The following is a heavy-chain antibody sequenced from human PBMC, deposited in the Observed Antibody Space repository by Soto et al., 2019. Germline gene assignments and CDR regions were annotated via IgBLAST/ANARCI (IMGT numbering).Heavy chain of an antibody. J-gene: IGHJ3*02. CDR3: ARDRSRSGWFNAFDI. D-gene: IGHD6-19*01. CDR2: TYFRSKWYN. Sequence: SQTRSLTCXISGDSVFSSTAAWNWIRQSPSRGLEWLGRTYFRSKWYNDYAVSVKSRMTINPGTSKNQFSLQLNSVTPEDTAVYYCARDRSRSGWFNAFDIWGHGTMVTVSS. V-gene: IGHV6-1*01. CDR1: GDSVFSSTAA.